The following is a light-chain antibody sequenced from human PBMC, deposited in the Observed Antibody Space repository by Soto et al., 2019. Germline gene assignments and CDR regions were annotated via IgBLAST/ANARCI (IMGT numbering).Light chain of an antibody. CDR3: AAWDDSLSGGV. CDR1: SSNIGSNY. CDR2: RNN. J-gene: IGLJ3*02. V-gene: IGLV1-47*01. Sequence: QSVLTQPPSASGTPEQRVSISFSGSSSNIGSNYVYWYQQLPGTAPKLLIYRNNQRPSGVPDRFSGSKSGTSASLAISGLRSEDEADYYCAAWDDSLSGGVFGGGTKLTVL.